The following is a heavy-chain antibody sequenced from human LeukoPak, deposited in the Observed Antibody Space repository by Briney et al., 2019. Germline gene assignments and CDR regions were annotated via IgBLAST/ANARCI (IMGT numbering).Heavy chain of an antibody. J-gene: IGHJ3*02. CDR3: ARVRRILWFGDSDAFDS. CDR1: GFTLSSYA. D-gene: IGHD3-10*01. V-gene: IGHV3-30-3*01. CDR2: ISYDGSNK. Sequence: PGGSLRPSCAASGFTLSSYAIHWVRQAPGKGLEWVTLISYDGSNKYYADSVKGRFTISRDNSKNTLYLKMSSLRTEDTAVYYCARVRRILWFGDSDAFDSWGQGRIVSVSS.